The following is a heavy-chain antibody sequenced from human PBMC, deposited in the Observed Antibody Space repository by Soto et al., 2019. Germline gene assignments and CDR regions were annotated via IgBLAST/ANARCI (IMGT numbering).Heavy chain of an antibody. Sequence: VQLVESGGGVVQPGRSLRLSCAASGFPFSRFGMHWVRQAPGKGLEWVAVISDDGSNKHYADFVKGRFTISRDNSNNTLYLQMNSLRAEDTAVYYCAKDRWGDYGDLNLPGYWGQGTLVTVSS. V-gene: IGHV3-30*18. CDR3: AKDRWGDYGDLNLPGY. D-gene: IGHD4-17*01. CDR2: ISDDGSNK. CDR1: GFPFSRFG. J-gene: IGHJ4*02.